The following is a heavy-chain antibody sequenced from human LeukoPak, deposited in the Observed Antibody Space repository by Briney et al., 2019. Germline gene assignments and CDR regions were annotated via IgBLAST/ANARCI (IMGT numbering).Heavy chain of an antibody. Sequence: GASVTVSCKASGYTFTIYGINWVRQATGQGLEWMGWMNPNGTNTGYTQNFQGRVTIIRDTSMSTAYMELSNLRPEDTAVYYCSRGGEGISGGFDPGGQGTLVTVSS. J-gene: IGHJ5*02. CDR2: MNPNGTNT. D-gene: IGHD6-13*01. V-gene: IGHV1-8*03. CDR3: SRGGEGISGGFDP. CDR1: GYTFTIYG.